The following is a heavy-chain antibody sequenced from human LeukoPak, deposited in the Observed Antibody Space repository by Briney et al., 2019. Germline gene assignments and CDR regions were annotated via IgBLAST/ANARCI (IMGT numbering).Heavy chain of an antibody. CDR3: ARPTYSSGGEIQK. CDR1: GFTFSSYS. D-gene: IGHD6-19*01. Sequence: PGGSLRLSCAASGFTFSSYSMNWVRQAPGKGLEWVSSISSSSSYIYYADSVKGRFTISRDNAKNSLYLQMNSLRAEDTAVYYCARPTYSSGGEIQKWGQGTLLTVSS. V-gene: IGHV3-21*01. J-gene: IGHJ4*02. CDR2: ISSSSSYI.